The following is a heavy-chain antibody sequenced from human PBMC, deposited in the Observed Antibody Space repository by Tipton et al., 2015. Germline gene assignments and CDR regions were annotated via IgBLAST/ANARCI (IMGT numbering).Heavy chain of an antibody. J-gene: IGHJ4*02. Sequence: TLSLTCDVSGVSISSSGYYWGWIRQPPGRGLEWIGNIHYSGSNTFYNPSLKSRVTISVDTSKNQFSLQLSSVTAADTAVYYCAREGWNSDSSGYDYWGQGTLVTVSS. CDR1: GVSISSSGYY. CDR2: IHYSGSNT. D-gene: IGHD3-22*01. CDR3: AREGWNSDSSGYDY. V-gene: IGHV4-39*07.